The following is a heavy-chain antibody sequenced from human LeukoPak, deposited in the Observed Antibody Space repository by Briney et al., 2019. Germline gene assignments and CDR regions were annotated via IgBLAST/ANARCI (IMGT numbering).Heavy chain of an antibody. CDR2: IKQDGSEK. V-gene: IGHV3-7*03. J-gene: IGHJ4*02. CDR1: GFNFRNYW. Sequence: GGSLRLSCAASGFNFRNYWMSWVRQAPGKGLEWVAKIKQDGSEKYYVDPVKGRFTISRDNAKNSLYLQMNSLRAEDTAVYYCAKDMDYGDYSHTVDYWGQGTLVTVSS. D-gene: IGHD4-17*01. CDR3: AKDMDYGDYSHTVDY.